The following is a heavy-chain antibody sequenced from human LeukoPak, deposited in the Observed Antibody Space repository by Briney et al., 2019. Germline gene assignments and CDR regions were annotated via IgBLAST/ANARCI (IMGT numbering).Heavy chain of an antibody. V-gene: IGHV3-7*01. CDR3: ARGSAVGAPNWDFFDY. CDR1: GFTFSSYW. D-gene: IGHD1-26*01. J-gene: IGHJ4*02. Sequence: GGSLRLSCAASGFTFSSYWMSWVRQAPGKGLEWVANIKQDGSEKYYVDSVKGRFTISRDNAKNSLYLQMNSLRAEDTAVYYCARGSAVGAPNWDFFDYWGQGTLVTVSS. CDR2: IKQDGSEK.